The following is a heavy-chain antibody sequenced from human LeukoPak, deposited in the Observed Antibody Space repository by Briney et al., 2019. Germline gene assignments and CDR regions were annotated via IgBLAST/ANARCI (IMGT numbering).Heavy chain of an antibody. CDR3: VREYYGAFDH. V-gene: IGHV3-74*01. CDR1: GFAYSGSS. J-gene: IGHJ4*02. CDR2: IQRDGSSP. Sequence: GGSLRLSCTASGFAYSGSSMHWVRQAPGKGLEWVSGIQRDGSSPTYADSVKGRFTISRDNAKNTLYLQMNSLRAEDTAVYYCVREYYGAFDHWGQGTLVTVSS. D-gene: IGHD3-16*01.